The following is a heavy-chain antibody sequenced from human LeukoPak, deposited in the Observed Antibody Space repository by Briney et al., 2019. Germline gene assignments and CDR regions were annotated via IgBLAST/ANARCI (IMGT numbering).Heavy chain of an antibody. V-gene: IGHV1-2*02. CDR3: ARDFDWGVQEP. CDR2: INPNSGGT. J-gene: IGHJ5*02. D-gene: IGHD3-9*01. CDR1: GYSLTDLS. Sequence: ASVKVSCKVSGYSLTDLSMHWVRQAPGQGLEWMGWINPNSGGTNYAQKFQGRVTMTRDTSISTAYMELSRLRSDDTAVYYCARDFDWGVQEPWGQGTLVTVSS.